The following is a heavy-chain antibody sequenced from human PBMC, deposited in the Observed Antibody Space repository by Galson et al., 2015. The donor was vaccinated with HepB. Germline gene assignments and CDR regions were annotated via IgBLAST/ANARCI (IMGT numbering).Heavy chain of an antibody. CDR3: ARDLPALDTAPESFDY. Sequence: SVKVSCKASGGTFSSYTISWVRQAPGQGLEWMGRIIPILGIANYAQKFQGRVTITADKSTSTAYMELSSLRSEDTAVYYCARDLPALDTAPESFDYWGQGTLVTVSS. J-gene: IGHJ4*02. D-gene: IGHD5-18*01. V-gene: IGHV1-69*04. CDR1: GGTFSSYT. CDR2: IIPILGIA.